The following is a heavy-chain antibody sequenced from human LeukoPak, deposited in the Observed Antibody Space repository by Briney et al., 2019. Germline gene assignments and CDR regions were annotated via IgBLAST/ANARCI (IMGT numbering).Heavy chain of an antibody. CDR1: GFTFSSYS. D-gene: IGHD3-10*01. Sequence: SGGSLRLSCVVSGFTFSSYSMIWVRQAPGKGMQWVAYMKKDGSETKYAESVKGRFTISRDNTKNSLYLQVNSLRAEDTAVYYCGRHRSGSGTYFIDYWGQGTLVSVSS. V-gene: IGHV3-7*01. CDR3: GRHRSGSGTYFIDY. CDR2: MKKDGSET. J-gene: IGHJ4*02.